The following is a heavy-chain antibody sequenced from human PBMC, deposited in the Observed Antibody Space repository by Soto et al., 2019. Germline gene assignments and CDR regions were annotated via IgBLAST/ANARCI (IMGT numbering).Heavy chain of an antibody. D-gene: IGHD1-26*01. CDR2: IYTSVST. Sequence: SWALSHISKASGGSVSRYYWSWIRQPAGKGQEWIGRIYTSVSTNYNPSLKSRVTMSVDTSKNQFSLKLNSVTAADTAVYYCARDVAQYAGRIVGATTDWFDPWVQGTLVTVSS. J-gene: IGHJ5*02. CDR3: ARDVAQYAGRIVGATTDWFDP. V-gene: IGHV4-4*07. CDR1: GGSVSRYY.